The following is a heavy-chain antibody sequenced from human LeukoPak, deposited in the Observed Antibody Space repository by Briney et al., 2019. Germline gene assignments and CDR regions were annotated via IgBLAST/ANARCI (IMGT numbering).Heavy chain of an antibody. CDR3: ARDSPGPNPPYYYYMDV. Sequence: PGGSLRLSCAASGFTFSSYEMNWVRQAPGKGLEWVSSISSSSSYIYYADSVKGRFTISRDNAKNSLYLQMNSLRAEDTAVYYCARDSPGPNPPYYYYMDVWGKGTTVTISS. CDR2: ISSSSSYI. CDR1: GFTFSSYE. V-gene: IGHV3-21*01. J-gene: IGHJ6*03.